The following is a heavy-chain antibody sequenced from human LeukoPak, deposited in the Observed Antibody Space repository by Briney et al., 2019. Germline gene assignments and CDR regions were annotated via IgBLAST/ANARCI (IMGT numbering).Heavy chain of an antibody. CDR3: AKDPFRARISAPDY. Sequence: GGSLRLSCAASGFTFSSYPMSWVRQAPGKGLEWVSAISGSGGSTYYADSVKGRFTISRDNSKNTLYLQMNSLRAEDTAVYYCAKDPFRARISAPDYWGQGTLVTVSS. CDR1: GFTFSSYP. D-gene: IGHD6-6*01. J-gene: IGHJ4*02. CDR2: ISGSGGST. V-gene: IGHV3-23*01.